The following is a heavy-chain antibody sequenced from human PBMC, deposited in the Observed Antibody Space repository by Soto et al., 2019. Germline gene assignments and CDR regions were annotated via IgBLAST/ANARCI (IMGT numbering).Heavy chain of an antibody. CDR2: FDPEDGET. D-gene: IGHD3-10*01. CDR1: GYTLTELS. CDR3: ATDKPITMVRGAPRYGMDV. Sequence: ASVKVSCKVSGYTLTELSMHWVRQAPGKGLEWMGGFDPEDGETIYAQKFQGRVTMTEDRSTGTAHMELSSLRSEDTAVYYCATDKPITMVRGAPRYGMDVWGQGTTVTVS. V-gene: IGHV1-24*01. J-gene: IGHJ6*02.